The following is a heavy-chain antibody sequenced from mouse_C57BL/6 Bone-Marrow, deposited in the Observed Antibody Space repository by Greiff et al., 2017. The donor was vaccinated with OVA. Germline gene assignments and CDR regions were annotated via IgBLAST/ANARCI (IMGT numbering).Heavy chain of an antibody. D-gene: IGHD1-1*01. CDR2: ISDGGSYT. CDR1: GFTFSSYA. Sequence: EVKLVESGGGLVKPGGSLKLSCAASGFTFSSYAMSWVRQTPEKRLEWVATISDGGSYTYYPDNVKGRFTISRDNAKNNPYLQMSHLKSEDTAMYYCARDPYGADYWGQGTTLTVSS. J-gene: IGHJ2*01. CDR3: ARDPYGADY. V-gene: IGHV5-4*01.